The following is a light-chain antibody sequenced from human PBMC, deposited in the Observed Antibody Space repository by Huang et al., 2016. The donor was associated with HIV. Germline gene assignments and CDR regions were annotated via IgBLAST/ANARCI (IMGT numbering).Light chain of an antibody. V-gene: IGKV1-39*01. CDR3: QQSYSTPWT. J-gene: IGKJ1*01. CDR1: QSISSY. CDR2: AAS. Sequence: DIQMTQSPSSLSASVGDRVTITCRASQSISSYLNWYQQKPGKAPKILIYAASSLQRGVPSRFSGSGSGTDFTLTISSLQPEDFATYYCQQSYSTPWTFGQGTKVEIK.